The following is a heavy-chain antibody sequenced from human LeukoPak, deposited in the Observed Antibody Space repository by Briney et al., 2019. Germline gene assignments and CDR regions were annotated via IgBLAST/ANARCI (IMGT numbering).Heavy chain of an antibody. CDR2: IYPGDSDT. CDR3: ARPDGYWGLS. D-gene: IGHD5-24*01. CDR1: GYTSPNYG. J-gene: IGHJ5*02. Sequence: GEPPHTPCTGFGYTSPNYGIARVRPMPGKDLEWMGLIYPGDSDTRYSPSFQGQVTISADKSISTASPQWSTLKASDTAMYYCARPDGYWGLSWGQGTLVTVSS. V-gene: IGHV5-51*01.